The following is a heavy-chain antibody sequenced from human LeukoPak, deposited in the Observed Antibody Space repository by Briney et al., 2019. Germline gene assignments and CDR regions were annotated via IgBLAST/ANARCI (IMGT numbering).Heavy chain of an antibody. V-gene: IGHV3-66*01. CDR1: GFTFSSYA. CDR3: ARDSFHTY. Sequence: GGSLRLSCAASGFTFSSYAMSWVRQAPGKGLEWLSIIYNDGTTYYADSVRGRFTISRDNSKSTIYLQVNSLRAEDTAVYYCARDSFHTYWGQGTLVTVSS. D-gene: IGHD3-16*02. J-gene: IGHJ4*02. CDR2: IYNDGTT.